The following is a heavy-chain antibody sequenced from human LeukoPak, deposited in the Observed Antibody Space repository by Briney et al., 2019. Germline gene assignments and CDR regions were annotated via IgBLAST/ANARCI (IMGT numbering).Heavy chain of an antibody. Sequence: PGGCLRLSCAASGFTFSNYAMNWVRQAPGKGLEWVSGISANGDTTYYVDSVRGRFTISRDNSKNSVFLQMNSLRDADTAVYYCVKDFWPARDGGGYYSPFEYWGEGTLVTVSS. CDR1: GFTFSNYA. J-gene: IGHJ4*02. CDR2: ISANGDTT. D-gene: IGHD3-22*01. CDR3: VKDFWPARDGGGYYSPFEY. V-gene: IGHV3-23*01.